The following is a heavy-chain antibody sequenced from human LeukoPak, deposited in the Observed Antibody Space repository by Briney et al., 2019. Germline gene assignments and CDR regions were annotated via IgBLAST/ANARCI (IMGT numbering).Heavy chain of an antibody. D-gene: IGHD3-3*01. CDR2: IYYSGST. CDR1: GGSISTYY. J-gene: IGHJ3*02. Sequence: PSETLSLTCTVSGGSISTYYWSWIRQPPGKGLEWIGYIYYSGSTNYNPSLKSRVTISVDTSKNQFSLKLSSVTAADTAVYYCARGGIFGVVMGAFDIWGQGTMVTVSS. V-gene: IGHV4-59*01. CDR3: ARGGIFGVVMGAFDI.